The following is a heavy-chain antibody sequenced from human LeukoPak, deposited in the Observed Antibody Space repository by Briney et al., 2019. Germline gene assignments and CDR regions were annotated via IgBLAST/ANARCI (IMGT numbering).Heavy chain of an antibody. J-gene: IGHJ3*02. Sequence: ASVKVSCKASGYTFTSYYMHWVRQAPGQGLEWMGIINPSGGSTSYAQKFQGRVTMTRDTSISTAYMELSRLRSDDTAVYYCARSDYYDSSGYDAFDIWGQGTMVTVSS. CDR1: GYTFTSYY. D-gene: IGHD3-22*01. CDR3: ARSDYYDSSGYDAFDI. V-gene: IGHV1-46*01. CDR2: INPSGGST.